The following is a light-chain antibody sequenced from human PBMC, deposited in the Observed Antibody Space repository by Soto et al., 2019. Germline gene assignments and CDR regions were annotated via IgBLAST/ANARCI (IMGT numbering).Light chain of an antibody. Sequence: QAVVTQPPSASGTPGQRVTISCSGSSSNIGSNTVNWYQQLPGTAPKLLIYTNNQRPSGVPDRFSGSKSGTSASLAISGLQSEDEADYYGAAWDDSLNGYVFGTGTKVTVL. J-gene: IGLJ1*01. CDR3: AAWDDSLNGYV. CDR1: SSNIGSNT. V-gene: IGLV1-44*01. CDR2: TNN.